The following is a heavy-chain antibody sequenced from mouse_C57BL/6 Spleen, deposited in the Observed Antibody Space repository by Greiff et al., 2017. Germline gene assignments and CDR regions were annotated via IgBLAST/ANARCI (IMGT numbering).Heavy chain of an antibody. D-gene: IGHD1-1*01. J-gene: IGHJ2*01. CDR1: GYSITSGYY. V-gene: IGHV3-6*01. CDR2: ISNDGSN. Sequence: DVKLQESGPGLVKPSQSLSLTCSVTGYSITSGYYWNWIRQFPGNKLEWMGYISNDGSNNYNPSLKNQSSITRDTSKNQFFMKLNSVTTEDTATYYCARDDCGSSYLFYFDYWCQGTTLTVSS. CDR3: ARDDCGSSYLFYFDY.